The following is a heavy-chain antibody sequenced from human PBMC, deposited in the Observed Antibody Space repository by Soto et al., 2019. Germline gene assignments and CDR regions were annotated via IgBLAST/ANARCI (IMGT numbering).Heavy chain of an antibody. CDR1: GFTFSSYW. D-gene: IGHD6-19*01. V-gene: IGHV3-7*01. CDR3: ASWLKTSGWYVLLEGSFDY. CDR2: IKQDGSAK. J-gene: IGHJ4*02. Sequence: EVQLVESGGGLVQPGGSLRLSCAASGFTFSSYWMTWVRQAPGKGLEWVANIKQDGSAKYYVDSVKGRFTISRDNAKNSLYQQMNSLRAEDAAVYYCASWLKTSGWYVLLEGSFDYWGQGTLVTVSS.